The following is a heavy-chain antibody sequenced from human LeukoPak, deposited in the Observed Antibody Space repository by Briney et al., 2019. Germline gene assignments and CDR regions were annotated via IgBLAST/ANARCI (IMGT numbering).Heavy chain of an antibody. CDR2: ISAYNGNT. Sequence: ASVKVSCKASGGTFSSYAISWVRQAPGQGREWMGWISAYNGNTNYAQKLQGRVTMTTDTSTSTAYMELRSLRSDDTAVYYCARDRGDFWSGYYDPGYYYYMDVWGKGTTVTVSS. V-gene: IGHV1-18*01. CDR1: GGTFSSYA. CDR3: ARDRGDFWSGYYDPGYYYYMDV. J-gene: IGHJ6*03. D-gene: IGHD3-3*01.